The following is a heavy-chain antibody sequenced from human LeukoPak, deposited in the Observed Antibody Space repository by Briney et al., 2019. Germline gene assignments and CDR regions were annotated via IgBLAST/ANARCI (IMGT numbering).Heavy chain of an antibody. CDR3: AVSVQAASIPAFDY. CDR2: INPKSGGT. D-gene: IGHD6-25*01. Sequence: ASVKVSCKASGYTFTGHYMHWVRQAPGQGLEWMGWINPKSGGTNYAQKFQGRVTMTRDTSISTAYMELSRLRSDDTAVYYCAVSVQAASIPAFDYWGQGALVTVSS. J-gene: IGHJ4*02. CDR1: GYTFTGHY. V-gene: IGHV1-2*02.